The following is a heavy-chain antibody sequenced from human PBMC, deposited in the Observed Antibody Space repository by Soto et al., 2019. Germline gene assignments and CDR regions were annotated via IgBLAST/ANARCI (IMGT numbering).Heavy chain of an antibody. CDR3: ARPGGFWSGSYTDDY. D-gene: IGHD3-3*01. Sequence: EVQLVESGGGLVQTGGSLRLSCAALGFTVSSDYMSWVRQAPWKGLAWVSVIYSGGRTYYADSVKGRFTISRDNSKNTRYLQMHSPRVEDTAVYYCARPGGFWSGSYTDDYWGQGTLVTVSS. V-gene: IGHV3-66*04. J-gene: IGHJ4*02. CDR1: GFTVSSDY. CDR2: IYSGGRT.